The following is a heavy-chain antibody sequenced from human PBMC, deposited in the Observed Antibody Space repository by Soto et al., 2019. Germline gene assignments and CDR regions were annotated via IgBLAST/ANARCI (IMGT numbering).Heavy chain of an antibody. V-gene: IGHV4-59*08. J-gene: IGHJ4*02. CDR2: IYYSGST. D-gene: IGHD3-10*01. CDR1: GGSISSYY. CDR3: ARRYGSAFDY. Sequence: QVQLQESGPGLVKPSETLSLTCTVSGGSISSYYWSWIRQPPGKGLEWIGYIYYSGSTNYNPSLRXRGTISVDTSKNQFSLKLSSVTAADTAVYYCARRYGSAFDYWGQGTLVTVSS.